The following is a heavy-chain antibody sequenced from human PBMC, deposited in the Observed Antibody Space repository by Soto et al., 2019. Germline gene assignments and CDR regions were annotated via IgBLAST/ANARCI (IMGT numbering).Heavy chain of an antibody. J-gene: IGHJ6*02. V-gene: IGHV3-48*02. D-gene: IGHD6-19*01. CDR2: ISSSSTI. Sequence: EVQLVESGGGLVQPGGSLRLSCAASGFTFSSYSMNWVRQAPGKGLEWVSYISSSSTIYYADSVKGRFTISRDNAKNSLYLQMNSLRDEDPAVYYCARVGEQWLVVSNYYYYGMDVLGQGTTVTVSS. CDR3: ARVGEQWLVVSNYYYYGMDV. CDR1: GFTFSSYS.